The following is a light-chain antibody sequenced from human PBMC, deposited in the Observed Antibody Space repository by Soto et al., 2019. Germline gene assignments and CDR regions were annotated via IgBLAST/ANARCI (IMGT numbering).Light chain of an antibody. Sequence: DIQMTQSGSSLSASVGDRVTITCQASQDISNYLNWYQQKPGKAPKLLIDDASNLEPRVPPRFSVRGSGTDFTFTNSTLQPDDRATHYGQPYYNRLVTVGRVTKVDIK. J-gene: IGKJ3*01. CDR2: DAS. CDR1: QDISNY. V-gene: IGKV1-33*01. CDR3: QPYYNRLVT.